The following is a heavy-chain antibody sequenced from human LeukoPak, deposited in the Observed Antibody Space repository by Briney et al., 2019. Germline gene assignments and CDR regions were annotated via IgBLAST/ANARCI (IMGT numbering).Heavy chain of an antibody. CDR2: IWYDGSNK. CDR3: ARAHWGTAGTVGFDY. CDR1: GFTFSSYG. D-gene: IGHD6-13*01. Sequence: GRSLRLSCAASGFTFSSYGMHWVRQAPGKGLEWVAVIWYDGSNKYYADSVKGRFTISRDNSKITLYLQMNSLRAEDTAVYYCARAHWGTAGTVGFDYWGQGTLVTVSS. J-gene: IGHJ4*02. V-gene: IGHV3-33*01.